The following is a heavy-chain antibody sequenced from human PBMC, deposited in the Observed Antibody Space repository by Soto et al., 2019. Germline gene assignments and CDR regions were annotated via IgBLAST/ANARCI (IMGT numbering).Heavy chain of an antibody. CDR2: IIPVLGIA. V-gene: IGHV1-69*02. Sequence: QVQLVQSGAEVKKPGSSVKVSCKASGGTSSTYIINWVRQAPGQGLEWMGRIIPVLGIANYAQKFQGRVTITADKSTGTADMDLSSLRSEDTAIYYCARGSGGGFDDWGQGTLVTVSS. CDR3: ARGSGGGFDD. CDR1: GGTSSTYI. J-gene: IGHJ4*02. D-gene: IGHD1-26*01.